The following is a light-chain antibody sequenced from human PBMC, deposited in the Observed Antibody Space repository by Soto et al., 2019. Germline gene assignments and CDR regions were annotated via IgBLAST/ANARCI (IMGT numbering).Light chain of an antibody. CDR2: DAS. V-gene: IGKV1-5*01. Sequence: DIQMTQSPSTLSASVGDRVTITCRASQSISSWLAWYQQKPGKAPKLLIYDASNLESGVPSRFSGSGSGTEFTLTISSLQPDDFATYYCQKYNNYSTFGQGTKVDIK. CDR3: QKYNNYST. J-gene: IGKJ1*01. CDR1: QSISSW.